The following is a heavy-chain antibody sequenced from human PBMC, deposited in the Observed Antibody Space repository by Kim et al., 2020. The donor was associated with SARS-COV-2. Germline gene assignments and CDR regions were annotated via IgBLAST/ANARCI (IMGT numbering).Heavy chain of an antibody. CDR1: GGSFSGYY. CDR2: INHSGST. CDR3: SSGGWLQSDFDY. Sequence: SETLSLTCAVYGGSFSGYYWSWIRQPPGKGLEWIGEINHSGSTNYNPSLKSRVTISVDTSKNQFSLKLSSVTAADTAVSSCSSGGWLQSDFDYWGQGTLV. D-gene: IGHD5-12*01. J-gene: IGHJ4*02. V-gene: IGHV4-34*01.